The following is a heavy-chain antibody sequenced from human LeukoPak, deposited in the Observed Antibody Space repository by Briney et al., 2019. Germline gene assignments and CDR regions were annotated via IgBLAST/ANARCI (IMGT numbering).Heavy chain of an antibody. V-gene: IGHV1-46*01. CDR1: GYTFTSYY. Sequence: ASVTVSCKASGYTFTSYYMHWVRQAPGQGLEWMGIINPSGGSTSYAQKFQGRVTMTRDTSTSTVYMELSSLRSEDTAVYYCVRDQGGAAAAPGYFQHWGQGTLVTVSS. J-gene: IGHJ1*01. CDR2: INPSGGST. D-gene: IGHD6-13*01. CDR3: VRDQGGAAAAPGYFQH.